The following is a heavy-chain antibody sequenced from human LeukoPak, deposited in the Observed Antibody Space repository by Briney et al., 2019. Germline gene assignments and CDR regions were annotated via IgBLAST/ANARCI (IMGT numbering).Heavy chain of an antibody. CDR3: ARGAITMVRGVIETSYYYYMDV. Sequence: SETLSLTCTVSGGSISSYYWSWIRQPPGKGLEWIGYIYYSGCTNYNPSLKSRVTISVDTSKNQFSLKLSSVTAADTAVYYCARGAITMVRGVIETSYYYYMDVWGKGTTVTISS. V-gene: IGHV4-59*12. D-gene: IGHD3-10*01. J-gene: IGHJ6*03. CDR1: GGSISSYY. CDR2: IYYSGCT.